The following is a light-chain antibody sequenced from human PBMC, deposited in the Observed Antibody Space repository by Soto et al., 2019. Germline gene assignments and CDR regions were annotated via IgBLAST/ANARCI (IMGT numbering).Light chain of an antibody. CDR2: GAS. J-gene: IGKJ3*01. CDR1: QSVSSN. V-gene: IGKV3-15*01. Sequence: EIVMTQSPATLSVSPGERATLSCRASQSVSSNLAWYQQKPGQAPRLLIYGASTRATGIPARFSGSGSGTEFTLTISSLQSEDFAVYYCQQYNNWPPHSIPSFGPGTKVDIK. CDR3: QQYNNWPPHSIPS.